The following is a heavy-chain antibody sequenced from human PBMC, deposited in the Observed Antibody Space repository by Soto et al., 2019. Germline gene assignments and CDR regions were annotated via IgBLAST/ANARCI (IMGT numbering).Heavy chain of an antibody. J-gene: IGHJ4*02. D-gene: IGHD4-17*01. V-gene: IGHV3-23*01. Sequence: EVQLLESGGGLVQPGGSLRLSCAASGFTFSSYAMSWVRQAPGKGLEWVSAISGSGGSTYYADSVKGRFTISRDNSKTTLYLQMNSLRAEDTAVYYCAKDRGSYGGNPLDYWGQGTLVTVSS. CDR3: AKDRGSYGGNPLDY. CDR2: ISGSGGST. CDR1: GFTFSSYA.